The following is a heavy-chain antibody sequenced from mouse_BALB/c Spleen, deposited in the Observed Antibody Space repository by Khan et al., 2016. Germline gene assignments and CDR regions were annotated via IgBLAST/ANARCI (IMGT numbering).Heavy chain of an antibody. CDR3: GRVNHYFGQGAMDF. CDR2: ITGGGSS. D-gene: IGHD1-2*01. CDR1: GFTFSGYA. V-gene: IGHV5-6-5*01. J-gene: IGHJ4*01. Sequence: EVELVESGGGLVKPGGSLKLSCAASGFTFSGYAMSWVRQTPEKRLEWVASITGGGSSYYPDSVKGRFTISSDNARNILYLQMTSLRSEDAARYYCGRVNHYFGQGAMDFWGQGTSITVSS.